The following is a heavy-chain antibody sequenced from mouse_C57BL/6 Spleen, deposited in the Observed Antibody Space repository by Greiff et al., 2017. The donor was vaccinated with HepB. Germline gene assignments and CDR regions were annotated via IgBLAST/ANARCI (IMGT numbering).Heavy chain of an antibody. CDR3: TGSGSSFYYYAMDY. Sequence: EVKLEESGGGLVQPGGSMKLSCVASGFTFSNYWMNWVRQSPEKGLEWVAQIRLKSDNYATHYAESVKGRFTISRDDSKSSVYLQMNNLRAEDTGIYYCTGSGSSFYYYAMDYWGQGTSVTVSS. J-gene: IGHJ4*01. D-gene: IGHD1-1*01. CDR2: IRLKSDNYAT. V-gene: IGHV6-3*01. CDR1: GFTFSNYW.